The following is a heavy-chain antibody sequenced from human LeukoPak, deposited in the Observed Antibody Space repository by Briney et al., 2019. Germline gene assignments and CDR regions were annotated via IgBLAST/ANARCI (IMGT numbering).Heavy chain of an antibody. V-gene: IGHV1-69*04. D-gene: IGHD6-19*01. Sequence: SVKVSCKASGGTFSSYAISWVRQAPGQGLEWMGRIIPIFGIANYARKFQGRVTITADKSTSTAYMELSSLRSEDTAVYYCARRPYSSGQLDYWGQGTLVTVSS. J-gene: IGHJ4*02. CDR3: ARRPYSSGQLDY. CDR2: IIPIFGIA. CDR1: GGTFSSYA.